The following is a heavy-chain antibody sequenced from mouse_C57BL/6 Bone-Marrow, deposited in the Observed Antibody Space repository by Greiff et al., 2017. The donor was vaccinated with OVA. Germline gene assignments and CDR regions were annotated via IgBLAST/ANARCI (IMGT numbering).Heavy chain of an antibody. D-gene: IGHD6-1*01. Sequence: EVQLVESGAELVRPGASVKLSCTASGFNIKDYYMHWVKQRPEQGLEWIGWIDPENGDTEYASKFQGKATITADTSSNTAYLQLSSLTSEDTAVYYCTGGHYRDYWGQGTTLTVSS. CDR1: GFNIKDYY. CDR3: TGGHYRDY. CDR2: IDPENGDT. V-gene: IGHV14-4*01. J-gene: IGHJ2*01.